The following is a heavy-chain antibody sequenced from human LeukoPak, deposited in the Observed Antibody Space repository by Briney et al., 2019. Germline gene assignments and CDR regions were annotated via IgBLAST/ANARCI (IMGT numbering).Heavy chain of an antibody. J-gene: IGHJ5*02. CDR1: GYTFTSYG. Sequence: AASVKVSCKASGYTFTSYGITWVRQAPGQGLEWMGWISAYNGNTNYVQNLQGRVTMTTDTSTSTAYMELRSLRSDDTAVYYCARDTHYDSSGYYSRIGYNWFDPWGQGTLVTVSS. CDR3: ARDTHYDSSGYYSRIGYNWFDP. D-gene: IGHD3-22*01. V-gene: IGHV1-18*01. CDR2: ISAYNGNT.